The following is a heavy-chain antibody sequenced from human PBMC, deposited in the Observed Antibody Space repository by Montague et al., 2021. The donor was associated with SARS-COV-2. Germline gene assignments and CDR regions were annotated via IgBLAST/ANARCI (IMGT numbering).Heavy chain of an antibody. Sequence: SETLFLICTVSGDSVSRGSSYWSWIRQPPGKGLEWIGYIYYTGSRKYNSSLKSRLTISVDTSKNQFSLKLSSVTAADTAVYYCARHARGEGYTSWFDSWGQGTLVTVSS. CDR3: ARHARGEGYTSWFDS. D-gene: IGHD5-24*01. J-gene: IGHJ5*01. CDR1: GDSVSRGSSY. V-gene: IGHV4-61*01. CDR2: IYYTGSR.